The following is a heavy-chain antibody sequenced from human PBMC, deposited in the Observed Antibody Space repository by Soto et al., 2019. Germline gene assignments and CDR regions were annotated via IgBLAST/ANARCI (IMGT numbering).Heavy chain of an antibody. CDR3: AKDRAWGSSSWEDNYYFYFGMDV. Sequence: GGSLRLSCAASGFTLSDYYMTWVRQAPGRGLEWVSSISSRGDTIYYADSVKGRFTISRDNAKKSLYLQMNSLRAEDTAVYYCAKDRAWGSSSWEDNYYFYFGMDVWGQGTTVTVSS. CDR1: GFTLSDYY. J-gene: IGHJ6*02. CDR2: ISSRGDTI. V-gene: IGHV3-11*01. D-gene: IGHD6-13*01.